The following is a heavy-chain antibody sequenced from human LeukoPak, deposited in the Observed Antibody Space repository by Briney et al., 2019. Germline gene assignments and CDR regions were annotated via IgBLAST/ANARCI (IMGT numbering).Heavy chain of an antibody. CDR1: GFSLSTSGMC. D-gene: IGHD3-10*01. V-gene: IGHV2-70*11. CDR3: ARSTSNYYGSGSYYN. J-gene: IGHJ4*02. CDR2: IDWDDDK. Sequence: SGPALVKPTQTLTLTCTFSGFSLSTSGMCVSWIRQPPGKALEWLARIDWDDDKYYGTSLKTRLTISKDTSKNQVVLTMTNMDPVDTATYYCARSTSNYYGSGSYYNWGQGTLVTVSS.